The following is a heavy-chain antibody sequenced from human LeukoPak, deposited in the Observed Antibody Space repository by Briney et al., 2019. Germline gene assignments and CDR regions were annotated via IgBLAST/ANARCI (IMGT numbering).Heavy chain of an antibody. D-gene: IGHD5-18*01. CDR2: INHSGST. J-gene: IGHJ5*02. CDR1: GGSFSGYY. CDR3: ARAPIQLWRPVWFDP. Sequence: PSETLSLTRAVYGGSFSGYYWSWIRQPPGKGLEWIGEINHSGSTNYNPSLKSRVTISVDTSKNQFSLKLSSVTAADTAVYYCARAPIQLWRPVWFDPWGQGTLVTVSP. V-gene: IGHV4-34*01.